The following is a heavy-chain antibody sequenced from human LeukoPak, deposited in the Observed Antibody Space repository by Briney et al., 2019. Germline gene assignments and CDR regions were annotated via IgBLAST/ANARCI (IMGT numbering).Heavy chain of an antibody. V-gene: IGHV4-61*02. CDR3: AREGGYSYGDAPLHFDN. D-gene: IGHD5-18*01. CDR1: GGSFSSGSYY. CDR2: IETSGTT. J-gene: IGHJ4*02. Sequence: PSETLSLTCTVPGGSFSSGSYYWSWIRQPAGKGLEWIGRIETSGTTNYNPSLKSRVTISVDTSKNQFSLKVSSVTAADTAVYYCAREGGYSYGDAPLHFDNWGQGTLVTVSS.